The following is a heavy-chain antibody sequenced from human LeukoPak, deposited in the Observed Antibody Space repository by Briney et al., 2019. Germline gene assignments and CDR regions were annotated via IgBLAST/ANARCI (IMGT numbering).Heavy chain of an antibody. CDR1: GGSLSGYQ. CDR2: INDRGTI. Sequence: PSETLSLTCAVYGGSLSGYQWGWLRQSPGKGVEWIGEINDRGTITYNPALKTRVTMSVDTSKNQFSLRLHSVSAADTAVCYCARIYGDYIMYWGQGTLLTVSS. V-gene: IGHV4-34*01. CDR3: ARIYGDYIMY. D-gene: IGHD4-17*01. J-gene: IGHJ4*02.